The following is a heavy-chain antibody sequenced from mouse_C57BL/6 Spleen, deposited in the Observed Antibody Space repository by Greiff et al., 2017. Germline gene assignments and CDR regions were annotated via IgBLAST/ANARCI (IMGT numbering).Heavy chain of an antibody. Sequence: EVQLQQSGAALVKPGASVKLSCTASGFNIKDYYMHWVKQRTEQGLEWIGRIDPEDGETKYAPKFQGKATITANIPSNTDYLQLSSLTSEDTAGYYCARVPHYYGRSPYYFDYWGQGTTLTVSS. CDR2: IDPEDGET. V-gene: IGHV14-2*01. J-gene: IGHJ2*01. CDR3: ARVPHYYGRSPYYFDY. D-gene: IGHD1-1*01. CDR1: GFNIKDYY.